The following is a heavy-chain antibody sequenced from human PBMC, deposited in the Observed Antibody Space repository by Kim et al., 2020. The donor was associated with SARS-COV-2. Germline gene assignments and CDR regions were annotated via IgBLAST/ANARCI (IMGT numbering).Heavy chain of an antibody. Sequence: SVKVSCKASGFTFTSSAMQWVRQARGQRLEWIGWIVVGSGNTNYAQKFQERVTITRDMSTSTAYMELSSLRSEDTAVYYCAADPSYGSGSYDDYWGQGTLVTVSS. J-gene: IGHJ4*02. CDR1: GFTFTSSA. CDR3: AADPSYGSGSYDDY. CDR2: IVVGSGNT. V-gene: IGHV1-58*02. D-gene: IGHD3-10*01.